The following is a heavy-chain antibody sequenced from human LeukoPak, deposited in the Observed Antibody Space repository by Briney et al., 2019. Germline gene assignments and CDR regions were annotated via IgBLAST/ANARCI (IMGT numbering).Heavy chain of an antibody. CDR3: AREYSGFDY. V-gene: IGHV4-61*08. D-gene: IGHD5-12*01. CDR1: GDPISSHSDY. CDR2: SYHSGST. J-gene: IGHJ4*02. Sequence: PSETLSLTCTVSGDPISSHSDYKWTWIRQPPGKGLEWIGHSYHSGSTNYDPSLRGRVTISVDTSKNQFSLKLTSVTAADTAVYYCAREYSGFDYWGQGTLVTVSS.